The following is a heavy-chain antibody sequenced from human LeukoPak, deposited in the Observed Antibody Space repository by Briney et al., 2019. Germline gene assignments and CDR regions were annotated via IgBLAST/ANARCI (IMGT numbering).Heavy chain of an antibody. CDR1: GGSFSGYY. CDR3: AREKSSNSNPVYYMDV. Sequence: SETLSLTCAVYGGSFSGYYWSWIRQPPGKGLEWIGEINHRGSTNYNPSLKSRVTISVDTSKNQFSLKLSSVTAADTAVYYCAREKSSNSNPVYYMDVWGKGTTVTVSS. J-gene: IGHJ6*03. V-gene: IGHV4-34*01. D-gene: IGHD6-6*01. CDR2: INHRGST.